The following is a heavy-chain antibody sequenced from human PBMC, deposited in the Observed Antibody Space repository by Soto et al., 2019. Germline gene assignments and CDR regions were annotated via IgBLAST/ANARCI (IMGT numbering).Heavy chain of an antibody. V-gene: IGHV1-18*01. CDR3: ARVHVMVVAGSTFDY. CDR2: ISAYNGNT. CDR1: GYTFTSYV. D-gene: IGHD6-19*01. J-gene: IGHJ4*01. Sequence: ASVKVSCKASGYTFTSYVISWVRQAPGQGLEWMGWISAYNGNTNYAQKLQGRVTMTTDTSTSTAYMELRSLRSDNTAVYYCARVHVMVVAGSTFDYWGHGTLVTVSS.